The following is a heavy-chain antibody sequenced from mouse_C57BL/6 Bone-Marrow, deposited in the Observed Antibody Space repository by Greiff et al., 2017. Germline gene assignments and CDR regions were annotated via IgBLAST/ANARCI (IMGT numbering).Heavy chain of an antibody. CDR1: GYTFTSYW. CDR2: IYPSDSET. J-gene: IGHJ4*01. D-gene: IGHD4-1*01. Sequence: VQLQQPGAELVRPGSSVKLSCKASGYTFTSYWMDWVKQRPGQGLEWIGNIYPSDSETHYNQKFKDKATLTVDKSSSTAYMQLSSLTSEDSAVYYCARKSHWGYAMDYWGQGTSVTVSS. CDR3: ARKSHWGYAMDY. V-gene: IGHV1-61*01.